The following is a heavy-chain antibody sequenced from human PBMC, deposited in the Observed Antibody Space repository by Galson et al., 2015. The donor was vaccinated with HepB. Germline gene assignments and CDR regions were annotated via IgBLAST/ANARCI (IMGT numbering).Heavy chain of an antibody. Sequence: SVKVSCKASGYTFINYGITWVRQAPGQGLEWLGWISTFNGNTNYAQKLQGRVTMTTDTSTSTAYMDLRSLRSDDTAVYYCARGDSSGLTTSYYYGMDVWGQGTTVTVSS. D-gene: IGHD6-19*01. CDR2: ISTFNGNT. CDR1: GYTFINYG. CDR3: ARGDSSGLTTSYYYGMDV. J-gene: IGHJ6*02. V-gene: IGHV1-18*01.